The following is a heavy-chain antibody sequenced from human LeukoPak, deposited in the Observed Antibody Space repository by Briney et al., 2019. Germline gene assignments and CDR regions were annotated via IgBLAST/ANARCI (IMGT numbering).Heavy chain of an antibody. D-gene: IGHD3-3*02. CDR2: IYYSGSS. V-gene: IGHV4-59*11. CDR3: ARGARHSDY. Sequence: SETLSLTCTASGGSISSHFWSWIRQPPGKGLEWIGNIYYSGSSNYNPSLKSRVTISVDTSKNQFSLKLSSVTAADTAVYYCARGARHSDYWGQGTLVTVSS. J-gene: IGHJ4*02. CDR1: GGSISSHF.